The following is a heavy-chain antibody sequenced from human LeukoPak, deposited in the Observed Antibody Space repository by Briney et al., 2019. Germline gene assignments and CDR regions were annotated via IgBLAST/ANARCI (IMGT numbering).Heavy chain of an antibody. CDR2: IKQDGSEK. CDR1: GFTLSSYW. J-gene: IGHJ4*02. D-gene: IGHD3-3*01. V-gene: IGHV3-7*01. CDR3: ARDRDDFWSGYYRNYFDY. Sequence: GGSLRLSCAASGFTLSSYWMSWVRQAPGKGLEWVANIKQDGSEKYYVDSVKGRFTISRDNAKNSLYLQMNSLRAEDTAVYYCARDRDDFWSGYYRNYFDYWGQGTLVTVSS.